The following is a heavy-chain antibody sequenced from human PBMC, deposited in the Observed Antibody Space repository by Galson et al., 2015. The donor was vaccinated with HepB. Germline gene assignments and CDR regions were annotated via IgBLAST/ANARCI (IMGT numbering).Heavy chain of an antibody. Sequence: QSGAEVKKPGASVKVSCKASGYTFTSYGISWVRQAPGQGLEWMGWISAYNGNTNYAQKLQGRVTMTTDTSTSTAYMELRSLRSDDTAVYYCARDPDTAMADGHYYYGMDVWGQGTTVTVSS. CDR1: GYTFTSYG. D-gene: IGHD5-18*01. CDR3: ARDPDTAMADGHYYYGMDV. J-gene: IGHJ6*02. CDR2: ISAYNGNT. V-gene: IGHV1-18*04.